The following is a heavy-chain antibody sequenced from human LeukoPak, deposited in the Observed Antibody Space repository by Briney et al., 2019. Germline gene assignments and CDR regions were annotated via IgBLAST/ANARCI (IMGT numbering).Heavy chain of an antibody. CDR1: GFTFSSYW. V-gene: IGHV3-74*01. Sequence: GGSLRLSCAASGFTFSSYWMHWVRQAPGKGLVWFSRINSDGSSTSYADSVKGRFTISRDNAKNTLYLQMNSLRAEDTAVYYCARARGYSYGTDAFDIWGQGTMVTVSS. J-gene: IGHJ3*02. CDR2: INSDGSST. CDR3: ARARGYSYGTDAFDI. D-gene: IGHD5-18*01.